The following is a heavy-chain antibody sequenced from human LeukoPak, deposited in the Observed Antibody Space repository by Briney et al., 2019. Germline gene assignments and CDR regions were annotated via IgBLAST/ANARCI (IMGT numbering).Heavy chain of an antibody. CDR1: GYTFIANY. Sequence: ASVKVSCKASGYTFIANYMHWVRQATGQGLEWMGWINPNSGATNSAQNFQGRVTMTRDTSISTIYMELSRLTSDDTAVYYCARGANYYGSGSPKNWFDPWGQGTLVTVSS. V-gene: IGHV1-2*02. J-gene: IGHJ5*02. CDR3: ARGANYYGSGSPKNWFDP. D-gene: IGHD3-10*01. CDR2: INPNSGAT.